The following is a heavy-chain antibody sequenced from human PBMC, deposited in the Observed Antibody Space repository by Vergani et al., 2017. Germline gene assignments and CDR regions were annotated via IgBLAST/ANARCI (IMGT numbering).Heavy chain of an antibody. D-gene: IGHD6-6*01. J-gene: IGHJ4*02. CDR3: ARGIAAPVFDY. V-gene: IGHV3-15*01. Sequence: VQLVESGGGVVQPGRSLRLSCAASGFTFSNAWMSWVRQAPGKGLEWVGRIKSKTDGGTTDYAAPVKGRFTISRDDSKNTLYLQMNSLRAEDTAVYYCARGIAAPVFDYWGQGTLVTVSS. CDR2: IKSKTDGGTT. CDR1: GFTFSNAW.